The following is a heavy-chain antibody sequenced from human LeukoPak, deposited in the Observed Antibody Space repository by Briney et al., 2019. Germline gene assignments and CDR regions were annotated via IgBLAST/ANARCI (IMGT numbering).Heavy chain of an antibody. Sequence: GASVKVSCKASGYTFTNYGISWVRQAPGQGLEWMGWISVYNGNTNYAQKLQGRVTMTTDTSTNTAYMELRSLTSDDTAVYYCARDGYYDSSGYYGHFDYWGQGTLVTVSS. D-gene: IGHD3-22*01. CDR3: ARDGYYDSSGYYGHFDY. J-gene: IGHJ4*02. CDR2: ISVYNGNT. V-gene: IGHV1-18*01. CDR1: GYTFTNYG.